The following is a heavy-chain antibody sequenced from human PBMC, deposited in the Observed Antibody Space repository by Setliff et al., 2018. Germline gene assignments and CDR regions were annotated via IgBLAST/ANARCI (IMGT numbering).Heavy chain of an antibody. J-gene: IGHJ5*02. Sequence: GASVKVSCKASGYIFTRYRITWVRQSPGQGLEWMGWISTRNDDTGYAQKFKGRVTLTTDTSTNTAYMELRNLRSDDTALYYCARAPLMVVVPPDAHRFDPWGQGTLVTVSS. D-gene: IGHD2-2*01. V-gene: IGHV1-18*01. CDR2: ISTRNDDT. CDR3: ARAPLMVVVPPDAHRFDP. CDR1: GYIFTRYR.